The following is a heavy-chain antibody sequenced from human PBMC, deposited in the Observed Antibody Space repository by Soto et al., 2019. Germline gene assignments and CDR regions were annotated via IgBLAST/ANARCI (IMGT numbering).Heavy chain of an antibody. CDR3: ARQWTTVVTQAYFDH. CDR1: GESISSSSYY. D-gene: IGHD2-21*02. J-gene: IGHJ4*02. CDR2: IYYSGRT. Sequence: ASETVSLTCIVSGESISSSSYYWGWIRQPPGKGLEWIGSIYYSGRTYYNPSFKSRVTISIDTSKNQFSLKLSSVTATDTAVYYCARQWTTVVTQAYFDHWGQGALVTVS. V-gene: IGHV4-39*01.